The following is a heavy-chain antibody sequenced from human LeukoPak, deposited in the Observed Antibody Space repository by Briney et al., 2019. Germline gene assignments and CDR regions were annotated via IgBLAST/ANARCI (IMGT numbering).Heavy chain of an antibody. Sequence: SRTLSLTCAVSGGSISSSNWWSWVRQPPGKGLEWIGEIYHSGSTNYNPSLKSRVTISVDKSKNQFSLKLSSVTAADTAVYYCARVVVLRYSGTEGWFDPWGQGTLVTVSS. J-gene: IGHJ5*02. V-gene: IGHV4-4*02. D-gene: IGHD1-26*01. CDR1: GGSISSSNW. CDR3: ARVVVLRYSGTEGWFDP. CDR2: IYHSGST.